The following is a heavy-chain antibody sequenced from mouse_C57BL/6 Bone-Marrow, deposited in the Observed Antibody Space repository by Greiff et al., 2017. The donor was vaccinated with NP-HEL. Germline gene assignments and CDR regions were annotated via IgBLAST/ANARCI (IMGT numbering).Heavy chain of an antibody. D-gene: IGHD1-1*01. Sequence: QVQLQQSGAELARPGASVKLSCKASGYTFTSYGISWVKQRTGQGLEWIGEIYPRSGNTYYNEKFKGKATLTADKSSSTAYMELRSLTSEDSAVYFCARRYYGSAWFAYWGQGTLVTVS. V-gene: IGHV1-81*01. J-gene: IGHJ3*01. CDR3: ARRYYGSAWFAY. CDR1: GYTFTSYG. CDR2: IYPRSGNT.